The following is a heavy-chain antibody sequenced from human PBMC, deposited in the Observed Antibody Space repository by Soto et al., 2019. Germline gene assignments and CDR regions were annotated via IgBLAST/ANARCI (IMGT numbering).Heavy chain of an antibody. CDR3: AKEISRRELVLFDY. CDR1: EFSFSNFA. J-gene: IGHJ4*02. CDR2: VSGTGSAT. Sequence: GGSLRLSCVASEFSFSNFAMSWVRQAPGKGLEWVATVSGTGSATYYADSVKGRFTISRDNSKNTLYLQMNSLRAEDTAVYYCAKEISRRELVLFDYWGQGTLVTVSS. V-gene: IGHV3-23*01. D-gene: IGHD1-7*01.